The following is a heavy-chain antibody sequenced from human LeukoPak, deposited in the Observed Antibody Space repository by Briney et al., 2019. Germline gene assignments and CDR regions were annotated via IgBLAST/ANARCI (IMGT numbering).Heavy chain of an antibody. V-gene: IGHV3-23*01. CDR3: AKVRYYDILTGHFDY. D-gene: IGHD3-9*01. CDR2: ISGSGGST. Sequence: GGSLRLSCAASGFTFSSYAMSWVRQAPGKGLEWVSAISGSGGSTYYADSVKGRFTISRDNSKNTLYLQMNSLRAEDTAVYYCAKVRYYDILTGHFDYWGQGTLVTVSS. J-gene: IGHJ4*02. CDR1: GFTFSSYA.